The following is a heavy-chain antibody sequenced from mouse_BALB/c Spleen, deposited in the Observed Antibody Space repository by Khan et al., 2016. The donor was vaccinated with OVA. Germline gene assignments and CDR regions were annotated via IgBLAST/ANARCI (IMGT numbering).Heavy chain of an antibody. J-gene: IGHJ4*01. CDR2: INTYTGKP. D-gene: IGHD2-2*01. CDR1: GYTFTTFG. Sequence: QIQLVQSGPEVKKPGETVKISCKASGYTFTTFGMNWVRQAPGKGLKWMGWINTYTGKPTYADDFKGRFAFSLDTSASTAYLQSNNLKDEDTATGVCGRVGVNGTMDSWGQGTSVTVSS. CDR3: GRVGVNGTMDS. V-gene: IGHV9-3-1*01.